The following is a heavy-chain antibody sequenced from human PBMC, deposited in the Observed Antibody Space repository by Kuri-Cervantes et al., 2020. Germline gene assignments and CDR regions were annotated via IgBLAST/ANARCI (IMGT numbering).Heavy chain of an antibody. CDR1: GFTLSSYA. V-gene: IGHV3-30-3*01. J-gene: IGHJ6*02. CDR3: ARDAGYYYYGMDV. Sequence: GGSLRLSCAASGFTLSSYAMHWVRQAPGQGLEWVAVISYDGSNKYYADSVKGRFTISSDNSKNTLYLQMNSLRAEDTAVYYCARDAGYYYYGMDVWGQGTMVTVSS. CDR2: ISYDGSNK.